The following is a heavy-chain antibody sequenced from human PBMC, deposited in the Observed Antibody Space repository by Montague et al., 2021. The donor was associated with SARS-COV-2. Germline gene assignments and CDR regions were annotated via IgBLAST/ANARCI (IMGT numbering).Heavy chain of an antibody. Sequence: SETLSLTCTVSGGSISTYYWGWIRQPPGKGLEWIGYIYYSGSTNXYPSLKSRVTISVDTSKNQFSLKLSSVTAADTAVYFCARADITRVRGVNRWAFDIWGQGTMVTVSS. J-gene: IGHJ3*02. CDR3: ARADITRVRGVNRWAFDI. CDR1: GGSISTYY. V-gene: IGHV4-59*01. CDR2: IYYSGST. D-gene: IGHD3-10*01.